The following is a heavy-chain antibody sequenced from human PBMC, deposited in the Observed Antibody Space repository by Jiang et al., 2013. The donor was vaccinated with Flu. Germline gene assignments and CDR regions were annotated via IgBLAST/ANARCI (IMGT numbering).Heavy chain of an antibody. J-gene: IGHJ4*02. CDR1: GYTFTSYG. Sequence: GAEVKKPGASVKVSCKASGYTFTSYGISWVRQAPGQGLEWMGWISAYNGNTNYAQKLQGRVTMTTDTSTSTAYMELRSLRSDDTAVYYCARELTDYGDSQTLDYVGPGNPGPPSPQ. CDR3: ARELTDYGDSQTLDY. V-gene: IGHV1-18*01. CDR2: ISAYNGNT. D-gene: IGHD4-17*01.